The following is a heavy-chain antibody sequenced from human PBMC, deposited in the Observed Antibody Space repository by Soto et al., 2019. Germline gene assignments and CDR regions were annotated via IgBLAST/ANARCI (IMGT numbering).Heavy chain of an antibody. J-gene: IGHJ6*02. CDR3: ARSQGGSSSLDIYYYYYYGMDV. CDR2: IIPIFGTA. V-gene: IGHV1-69*01. CDR1: GGTFSSYA. D-gene: IGHD2-15*01. Sequence: QVQLVQSGAEVKKPGSSVKVSCKAPGGTFSSYAISWVRQAPGQGLEWMGGIIPIFGTANYAQKFQGRVMITADESTSTGYMELSSLRSEDTAVYCCARSQGGSSSLDIYYYYYYGMDVWGQGTTVTVSS.